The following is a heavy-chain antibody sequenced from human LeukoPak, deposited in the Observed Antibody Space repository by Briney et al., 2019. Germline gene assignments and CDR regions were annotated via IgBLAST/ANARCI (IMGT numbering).Heavy chain of an antibody. J-gene: IGHJ4*02. Sequence: PGGSLRLSCAASGFTFSSYSMNWVRQAPGKGLEWVSSISSSSSYMYYADSVKGRFTISRDNAKDSLYLQMNSLRAEDTAVYYCARGVWGQGTLVTVSS. V-gene: IGHV3-21*01. CDR1: GFTFSSYS. CDR3: ARGV. CDR2: ISSSSSYM.